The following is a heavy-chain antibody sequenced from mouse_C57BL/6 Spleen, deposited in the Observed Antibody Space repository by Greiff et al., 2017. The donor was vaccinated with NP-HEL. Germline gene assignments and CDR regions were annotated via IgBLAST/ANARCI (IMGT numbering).Heavy chain of an antibody. CDR3: ARDSYGKGYDY. D-gene: IGHD2-1*01. V-gene: IGHV5-16*01. Sequence: EVHLVESEGGLVQPGSSMKLSCTASGFTFSDYYMAWVRQVPEKGLEWVANINYDGSSTYYLDSLKSRFIISRDNAKNILYLQMSSLKSEDTATYYCARDSYGKGYDYWGQGTTLTVSS. CDR1: GFTFSDYY. J-gene: IGHJ2*01. CDR2: INYDGSST.